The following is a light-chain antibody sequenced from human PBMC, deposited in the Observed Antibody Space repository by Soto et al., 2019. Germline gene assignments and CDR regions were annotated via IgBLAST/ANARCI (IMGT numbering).Light chain of an antibody. Sequence: IVLTQSPGTLSLSPGERATLSCRASQTVGNNYLAWFQQKPGQAPRLLIDDSSNRATGIPDRFSGSGSGTDFTLTISRLEPEDFAVYYCQQCAYSPLTFGGGTKVEIK. CDR1: QTVGNNY. J-gene: IGKJ4*01. V-gene: IGKV3-20*01. CDR2: DSS. CDR3: QQCAYSPLT.